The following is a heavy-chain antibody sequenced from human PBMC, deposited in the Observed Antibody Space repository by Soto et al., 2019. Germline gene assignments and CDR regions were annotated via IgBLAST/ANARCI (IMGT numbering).Heavy chain of an antibody. J-gene: IGHJ6*02. CDR1: GGYFSSDH. Sequence: SATLSLTCNVSGGYFSSDHGGWIRQPPGKGLEWIGKINNSGITNYNPSLKSRATISVDTSKNQFSLKLTSVTAADTAVYYCARDRPWDCSSSNYCYYYGLDVWGQGTTVTVSS. D-gene: IGHD2-2*01. V-gene: IGHV4-59*01. CDR2: INNSGIT. CDR3: ARDRPWDCSSSNYCYYYGLDV.